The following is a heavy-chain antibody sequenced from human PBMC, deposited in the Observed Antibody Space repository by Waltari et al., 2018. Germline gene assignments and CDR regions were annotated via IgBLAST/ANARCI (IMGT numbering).Heavy chain of an antibody. Sequence: QVHLQQWGAGALQPLAPLSLTCARFGAPLRGYYWGGLRQPPGRGLEWIGEINHVPNRNYNPTLKSRVTMSVDTSKNQFSLKLSSVTAADTGIYYCARLEDCTGPGGNCYSGDVFALDVWGQGTMVTVSS. CDR3: ARLEDCTGPGGNCYSGDVFALDV. V-gene: IGHV4-34*01. J-gene: IGHJ6*02. CDR2: INHVPNR. D-gene: IGHD2-8*02. CDR1: GAPLRGYY.